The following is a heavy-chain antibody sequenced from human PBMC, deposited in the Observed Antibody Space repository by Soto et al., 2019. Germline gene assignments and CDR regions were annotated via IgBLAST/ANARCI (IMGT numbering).Heavy chain of an antibody. CDR2: TGSGTGPG. D-gene: IGHD2-15*01. J-gene: IGHJ4*02. CDR3: ARRDSGGFYRFFDS. Sequence: SVKVSCKASGGSLSTNPISWVRQAPGQGLEWMGGTGSGTGPGNHAQKFQGRLTVTADKSTSTVYMELTSLSSEDTAVYYCARRDSGGFYRFFDSWGQGTLVTVSS. CDR1: GGSLSTNP. V-gene: IGHV1-69*06.